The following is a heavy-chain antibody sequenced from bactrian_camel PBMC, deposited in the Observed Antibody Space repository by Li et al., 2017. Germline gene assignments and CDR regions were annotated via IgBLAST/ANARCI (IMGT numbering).Heavy chain of an antibody. J-gene: IGHJ4*01. Sequence: DVQLVESGGGLVQPGGSLRLSCTVSGFTFSTYDMSWVRQAPGKGFEWVSSINSPGSSSYYSDSVRGRFTISPDSAKNTVYLHMDRLTPEDTAMYYCAADDVDANSCSLLLSTFNNYWGQGTQVTVS. CDR1: GFTFSTYD. V-gene: IGHV3S40*01. CDR3: AADDVDANSCSLLLSTFNNY. D-gene: IGHD7*01. CDR2: INSPGSSS.